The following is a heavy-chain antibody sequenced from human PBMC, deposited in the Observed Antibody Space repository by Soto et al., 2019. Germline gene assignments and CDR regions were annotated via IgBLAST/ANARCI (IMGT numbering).Heavy chain of an antibody. J-gene: IGHJ6*02. CDR2: ISSSGSTI. CDR1: GFTFSSYE. D-gene: IGHD5-12*01. Sequence: PGWSLRLSCAASGFTFSSYEMNWVRQAPGKGLEWVSYISSSGSTIYYADSVKGRFTISRDNAKNSLYLQMNSLRAEDTAVYYCARYQLNDIVAKCGMDCWGQGTTVTVSS. CDR3: ARYQLNDIVAKCGMDC. V-gene: IGHV3-48*03.